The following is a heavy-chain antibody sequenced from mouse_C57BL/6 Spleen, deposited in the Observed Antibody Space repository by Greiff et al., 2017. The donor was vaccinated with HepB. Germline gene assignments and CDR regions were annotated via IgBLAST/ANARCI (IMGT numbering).Heavy chain of an antibody. Sequence: QVQLKESGAELARPGASVKMSCKASGYTFTSYTMHWVKQRPGQGLEWIGYINPSSGYTKYNQKFKDKATLTADKSSSTAYMQLSSLTSEDSAVYYCARSPIADWYFDVWGTGTTVTVSS. D-gene: IGHD2-12*01. CDR1: GYTFTSYT. CDR2: INPSSGYT. V-gene: IGHV1-4*01. J-gene: IGHJ1*03. CDR3: ARSPIADWYFDV.